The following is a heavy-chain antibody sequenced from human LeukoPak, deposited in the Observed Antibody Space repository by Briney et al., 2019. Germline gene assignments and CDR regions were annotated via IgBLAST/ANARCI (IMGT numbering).Heavy chain of an antibody. CDR3: AKGAQYDFWSGYTLEYFDV. Sequence: SGGSLRLSCAASGFTFRSYAMNWVRQAPGKGLEWVSFISGSGSSTHYADSVKGRFTISRDNPNNTLYLQINSLRADDTAAYYCAKGAQYDFWSGYTLEYFDVWGKGTLVIVSA. D-gene: IGHD3-3*01. J-gene: IGHJ4*02. CDR1: GFTFRSYA. CDR2: ISGSGSST. V-gene: IGHV3-23*01.